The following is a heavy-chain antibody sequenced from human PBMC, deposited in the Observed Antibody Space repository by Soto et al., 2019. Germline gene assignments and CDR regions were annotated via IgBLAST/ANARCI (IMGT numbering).Heavy chain of an antibody. J-gene: IGHJ4*02. CDR2: ISWDGGST. Sequence: EVQLVESGGVVVQPGGSLRLSCAASGFTFDDYTMHWVRQAPGKGLEWVSLISWDGGSTYYADSVKGRFTISRDNSKNSLYLQMNSLRTEDTALYYCAKDGGYGDYHDYWGQGTLVTVSS. CDR1: GFTFDDYT. CDR3: AKDGGYGDYHDY. V-gene: IGHV3-43*01. D-gene: IGHD4-17*01.